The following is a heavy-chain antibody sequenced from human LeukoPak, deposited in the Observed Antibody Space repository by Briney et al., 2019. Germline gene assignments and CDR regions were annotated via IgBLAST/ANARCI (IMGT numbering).Heavy chain of an antibody. V-gene: IGHV3-11*04. CDR3: ARDDYGDYVRKTFDY. D-gene: IGHD4-17*01. CDR1: GFTFSDYY. J-gene: IGHJ4*02. CDR2: ISSSGSTI. Sequence: GGSLRLSCAASGFTFSDYYMSWIRQAPGKGLEWVSYISSSGSTIYYADSVKGRFTISRDNAKNSLYLQMNSLRAEDTAVYYCARDDYGDYVRKTFDYWGQGTLVTVSS.